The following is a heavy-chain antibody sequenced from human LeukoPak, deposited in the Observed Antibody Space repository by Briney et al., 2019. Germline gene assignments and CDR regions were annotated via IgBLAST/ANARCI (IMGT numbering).Heavy chain of an antibody. CDR3: ARDRAAAGPPYYYYYGMDV. V-gene: IGHV1-18*01. CDR1: GGTFSSYA. CDR2: ISAYNGNT. J-gene: IGHJ6*02. D-gene: IGHD6-13*01. Sequence: ASVKVSCKASGGTFSSYAISWVRQAPGQGLEWMGWISAYNGNTNYAQKLQGRVTMTTDTSTSTAYMELRSLRSDDTAVYYCARDRAAAGPPYYYYYGMDVWGQGTTVTVSS.